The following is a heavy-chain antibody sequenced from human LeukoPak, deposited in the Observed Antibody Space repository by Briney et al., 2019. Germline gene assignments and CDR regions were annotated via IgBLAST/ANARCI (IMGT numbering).Heavy chain of an antibody. CDR3: ARARTRITIFGVVIIQPLFDY. CDR2: INHSGST. Sequence: PSGTLSLTCAVYGGSFSGYYWSWIRQPPGKGLEWIGEINHSGSTNYNPSLKSRVTISVDTSKNQFSLKLSSVTAADTAVYYCARARTRITIFGVVIIQPLFDYWGQGTLVTVSS. V-gene: IGHV4-34*01. CDR1: GGSFSGYY. D-gene: IGHD3-3*01. J-gene: IGHJ4*02.